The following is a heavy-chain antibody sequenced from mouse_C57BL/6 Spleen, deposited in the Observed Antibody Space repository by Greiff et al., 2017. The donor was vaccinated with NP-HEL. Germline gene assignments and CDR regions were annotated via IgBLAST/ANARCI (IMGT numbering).Heavy chain of an antibody. Sequence: QVQLKESGAELVRPGASVTLSCKASGYTFTDYEMHWVKQTPVHGLEWIGAIDPETGGTAYNQKFKGKAILTADKSSSTAYMELRSLTSEDSAVYYCTQLGQDYWGQGTTLTVSS. J-gene: IGHJ2*01. CDR1: GYTFTDYE. CDR3: TQLGQDY. D-gene: IGHD4-1*02. CDR2: IDPETGGT. V-gene: IGHV1-15*01.